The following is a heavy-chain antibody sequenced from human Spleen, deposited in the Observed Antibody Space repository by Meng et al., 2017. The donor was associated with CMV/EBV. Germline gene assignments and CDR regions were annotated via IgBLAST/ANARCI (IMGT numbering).Heavy chain of an antibody. CDR2: ISSSSSYI. D-gene: IGHD2-15*01. Sequence: GGSLRLSCAASGFTFSSYSMNWVRQAPGKGLEWVSSISSSSSYIYYADSVKGRFTISRDNTKNSLYLQMNSLRAEDTAVYYCSLVVLGVTGGDYWGQGTPVTVSS. V-gene: IGHV3-21*01. CDR1: GFTFSSYS. CDR3: SLVVLGVTGGDY. J-gene: IGHJ4*02.